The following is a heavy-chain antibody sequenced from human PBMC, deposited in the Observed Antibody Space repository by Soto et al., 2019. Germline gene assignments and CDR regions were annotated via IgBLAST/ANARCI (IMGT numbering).Heavy chain of an antibody. CDR2: ISGTGGST. CDR1: GFTFSSYA. D-gene: IGHD3-22*01. Sequence: QPGGSLRLSCAASGFTFSSYAMSWVRQAPGKGLEWVSTISGTGGSTYYPDSVKGRFTISRDNSKNTAYLQMNSLRSEDAAVYYCAKEMTSGYYLFDYWGQGTLVTVSS. CDR3: AKEMTSGYYLFDY. J-gene: IGHJ4*02. V-gene: IGHV3-23*01.